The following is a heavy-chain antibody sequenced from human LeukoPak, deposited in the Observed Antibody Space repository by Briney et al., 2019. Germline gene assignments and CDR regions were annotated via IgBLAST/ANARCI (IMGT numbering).Heavy chain of an antibody. V-gene: IGHV3-7*02. CDR1: GFTFSSYL. CDR3: VKGWSNMDV. D-gene: IGHD3-3*01. J-gene: IGHJ6*02. Sequence: PGGSLRLSCAASGFTFSSYLMNWVRQAPGKGLEWVANIHEDGSDKYYVDSVKGRFTVSRDNAKNSLYLQMNSLRTEDTAVYYCVKGWSNMDVWGQGTTVTVSS. CDR2: IHEDGSDK.